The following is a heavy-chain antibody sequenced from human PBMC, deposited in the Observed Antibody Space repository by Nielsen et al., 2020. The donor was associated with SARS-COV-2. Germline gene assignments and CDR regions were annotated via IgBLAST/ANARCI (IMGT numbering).Heavy chain of an antibody. CDR1: GFTFSKAW. Sequence: GESLKISCVASGFTFSKAWMRWVRQAPGKGLEWVGRIKSTIDGGTTDYAAPVKDRFTISRDDSKNTVYLDMSSLRTEDTAVYYCATARYCSRTSCSAGTDMFDPWGQGTQVIVSS. CDR3: ATARYCSRTSCSAGTDMFDP. J-gene: IGHJ5*02. V-gene: IGHV3-15*01. D-gene: IGHD2-2*01. CDR2: IKSTIDGGTT.